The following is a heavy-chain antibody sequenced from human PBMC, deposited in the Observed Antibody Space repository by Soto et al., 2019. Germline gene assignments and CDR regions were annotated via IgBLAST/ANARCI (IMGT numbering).Heavy chain of an antibody. CDR1: GYSLTSYW. Sequence: PGESLKISCKGSGYSLTSYWIGRVRQMPGKGLEWMGIIYPGDSDTRYSPSFQGQVTISADKSISTAYLQWSSLKASDTAMYYCATGFSYSSSWSPSTTRYYYYYGMDVWGQGTTVTVSS. CDR2: IYPGDSDT. CDR3: ATGFSYSSSWSPSTTRYYYYYGMDV. J-gene: IGHJ6*02. V-gene: IGHV5-51*01. D-gene: IGHD6-13*01.